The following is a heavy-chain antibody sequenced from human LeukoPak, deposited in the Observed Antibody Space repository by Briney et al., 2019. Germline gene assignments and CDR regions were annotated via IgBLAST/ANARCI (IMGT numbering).Heavy chain of an antibody. V-gene: IGHV1-18*01. D-gene: IGHD3-3*01. CDR3: ARDSRFLEWLLSEGYWFDP. J-gene: IGHJ5*02. Sequence: ASVKVSCKASGYTFSRYGISWVRQAPGQGLEWMGWISGYNGNTNYAQKFQGRVIMTTDTSTSTAYMELKSLRSDDTAVYYCARDSRFLEWLLSEGYWFDPWGQGTLVTVSS. CDR1: GYTFSRYG. CDR2: ISGYNGNT.